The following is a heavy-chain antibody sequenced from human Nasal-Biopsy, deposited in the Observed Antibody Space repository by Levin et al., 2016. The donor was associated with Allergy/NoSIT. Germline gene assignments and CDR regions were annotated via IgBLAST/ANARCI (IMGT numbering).Heavy chain of an antibody. CDR1: GFTFSNYG. J-gene: IGHJ4*02. D-gene: IGHD5-18*01. CDR2: MSYDGSRQ. CDR3: AGGYGRSGGVDY. V-gene: IGHV3-30*03. Sequence: GESLKISCAASGFTFSNYGMNWVRLAPGKGLEWVAFMSYDGSRQHYADSVKGRFTVSRDSSKNTLYLQMNSLRAEGAAVYYCAGGYGRSGGVDYWGQGTLVTVSS.